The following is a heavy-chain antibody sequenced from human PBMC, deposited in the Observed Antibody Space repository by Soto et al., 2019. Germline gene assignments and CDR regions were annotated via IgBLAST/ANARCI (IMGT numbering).Heavy chain of an antibody. D-gene: IGHD3-22*01. V-gene: IGHV1-18*04. CDR2: ISAYNGNT. CDR3: ARDYYDSSGYSQPFDY. J-gene: IGHJ4*02. CDR1: GYTFTSYG. Sequence: ASVKVSCKASGYTFTSYGTSWVRQAPGQGLEWMGWISAYNGNTNYAQKLQGRVTMTTDTSTSTAYMELRSLRSDDTAVYYCARDYYDSSGYSQPFDYWGQGTLVTVSS.